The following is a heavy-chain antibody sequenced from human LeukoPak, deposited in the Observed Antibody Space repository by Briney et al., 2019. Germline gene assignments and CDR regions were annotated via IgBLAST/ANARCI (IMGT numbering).Heavy chain of an antibody. Sequence: GESPKISCKGSGYSFSRYWIGWVRQMPGKGLEWMGIIYPDDSDTRYSPSFQGQVTISADKSVSTAYLQWSSLEASDTAMYYCARAYSYGYPSNFDYWAREPWSPSPQ. CDR3: ARAYSYGYPSNFDY. V-gene: IGHV5-51*01. CDR2: IYPDDSDT. CDR1: GYSFSRYW. D-gene: IGHD5-18*01. J-gene: IGHJ4*02.